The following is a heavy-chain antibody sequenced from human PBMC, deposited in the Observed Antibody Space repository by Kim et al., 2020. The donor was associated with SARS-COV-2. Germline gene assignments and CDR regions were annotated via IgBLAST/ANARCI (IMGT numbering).Heavy chain of an antibody. D-gene: IGHD3-10*01. V-gene: IGHV5-51*01. CDR3: ARRDGFGESYYGMDV. J-gene: IGHJ6*02. Sequence: PSFQGQVTISADKSISTAYLQWSSLKASDTAMYYCARRDGFGESYYGMDVWGQGTTVTVSS.